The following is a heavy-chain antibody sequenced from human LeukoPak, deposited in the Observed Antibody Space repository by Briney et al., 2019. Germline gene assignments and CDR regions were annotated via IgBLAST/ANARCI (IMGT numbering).Heavy chain of an antibody. V-gene: IGHV3-53*01. CDR2: IYSGGST. D-gene: IGHD4-17*01. J-gene: IGHJ4*02. Sequence: GGSMRLSCAASGFTVSSNYMNWVRQAPGKGLEWVSVIYSGGSTYYADSVKGRFTISRDNSKNTLFLQMNSLRAEDTAVYYCAREAVTRNYFDYWGQGTLVTVSS. CDR1: GFTVSSNY. CDR3: AREAVTRNYFDY.